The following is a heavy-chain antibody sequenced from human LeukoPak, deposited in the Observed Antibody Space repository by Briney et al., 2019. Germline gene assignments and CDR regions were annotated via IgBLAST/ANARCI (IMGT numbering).Heavy chain of an antibody. CDR3: ARSRYYDFWSGYSDFDY. J-gene: IGHJ4*02. CDR2: ISAYNGNT. D-gene: IGHD3-3*01. V-gene: IGHV1-18*01. CDR1: GYTFTSYG. Sequence: ASVKVSCKASGYTFTSYGISWVRQAPGQGLEWMGWISAYNGNTNYAQKLQGRVTMTTDTSTSTAYMELGSLRSDDTAVYYCARSRYYDFWSGYSDFDYWGQGTLVTVSS.